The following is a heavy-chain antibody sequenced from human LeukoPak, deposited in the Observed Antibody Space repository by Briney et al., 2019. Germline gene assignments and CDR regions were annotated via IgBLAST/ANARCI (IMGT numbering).Heavy chain of an antibody. CDR1: GFTFSSYG. CDR2: ISYDGSNK. Sequence: GRSLRLSCAASGFTFSSYGMHWVRQAPAKGLEWVAIISYDGSNKYYADSVKGRFTISRDNSKNTLYLQMNSLRAEDTAVYYCAKSTTVTQRGYFDYWGQGTLVAVSS. D-gene: IGHD4-17*01. V-gene: IGHV3-30*18. J-gene: IGHJ4*02. CDR3: AKSTTVTQRGYFDY.